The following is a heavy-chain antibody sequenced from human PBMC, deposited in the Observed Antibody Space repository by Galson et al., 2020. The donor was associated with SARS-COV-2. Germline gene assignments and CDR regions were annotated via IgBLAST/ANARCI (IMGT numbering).Heavy chain of an antibody. CDR2: ITHSGST. D-gene: IGHD6-13*01. CDR1: GGSLSNNY. Sequence: SETLSLTCAVYGGSLSNNYWSWIRQPPGKGLEWIGEITHSGSTNYNPALKSRVTISIDTSTNQISLRLSSLTAADTAVYYCARGGRQQLVYYYYYYMDVWGKGTTVTVSS. V-gene: IGHV4-34*01. J-gene: IGHJ6*03. CDR3: ARGGRQQLVYYYYYYMDV.